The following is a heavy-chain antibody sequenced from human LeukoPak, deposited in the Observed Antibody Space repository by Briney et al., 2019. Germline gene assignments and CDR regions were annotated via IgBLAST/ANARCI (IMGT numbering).Heavy chain of an antibody. V-gene: IGHV3-21*01. CDR1: GFTFSSYS. CDR3: ARDRESYCTGGSCYSTGDY. CDR2: ISSSSSYI. Sequence: GGSLRLSCAASGFTFSSYSMNWVRQAPGKGLEWVSSISSSSSYIYYADSVKGRFPMSRDNAKNSLYLQMNSLRAEDTAVYYCARDRESYCTGGSCYSTGDYWGQGTLVTVYS. J-gene: IGHJ4*02. D-gene: IGHD2-15*01.